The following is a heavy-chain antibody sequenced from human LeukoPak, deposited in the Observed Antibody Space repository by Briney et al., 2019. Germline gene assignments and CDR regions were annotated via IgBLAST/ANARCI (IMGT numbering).Heavy chain of an antibody. Sequence: SETLSLTCTVSGASISSSSYYWAWIRQPPGKGLEWIGNIYYSGSTNYNPSLKSRVTISVDTSKNQFSLKLSSVTAADTAVYYCARDRGFMVRGSRRGYDDYYYYMDVWGKGTTVTISS. CDR2: IYYSGST. CDR3: ARDRGFMVRGSRRGYDDYYYYMDV. CDR1: GASISSSSYY. D-gene: IGHD3-10*01. V-gene: IGHV4-39*07. J-gene: IGHJ6*03.